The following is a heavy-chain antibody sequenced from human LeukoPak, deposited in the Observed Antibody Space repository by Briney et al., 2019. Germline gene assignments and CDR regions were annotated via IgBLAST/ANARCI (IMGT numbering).Heavy chain of an antibody. CDR2: ISSSGDTI. D-gene: IGHD1-1*01. Sequence: GGSLRLSCAASGFTFSDYYMSWIRQAPGKGLEWISYISSSGDTIFYADSVKGRFTISRDNAKNSLYLQMNSLRAEDTAVYYCARVGTDLSKNYMDVWGKGTTVTVSS. J-gene: IGHJ6*03. CDR3: ARVGTDLSKNYMDV. V-gene: IGHV3-11*04. CDR1: GFTFSDYY.